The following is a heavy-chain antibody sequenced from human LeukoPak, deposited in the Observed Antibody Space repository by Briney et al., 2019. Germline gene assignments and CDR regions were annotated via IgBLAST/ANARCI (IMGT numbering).Heavy chain of an antibody. CDR3: ARHQTVLLWFGESGPIDY. D-gene: IGHD3-10*01. CDR1: GGSISSSSYY. CDR2: IYYSGST. V-gene: IGHV4-39*01. Sequence: SETLSLTCTVSGGSISSSSYYWGWIRQPPGKGLEWIGNIYYSGSTYYNPSLKSRVTISVDTSKNQFSLKLSSVTAADTAVYYCARHQTVLLWFGESGPIDYWGQGALVTVSS. J-gene: IGHJ4*02.